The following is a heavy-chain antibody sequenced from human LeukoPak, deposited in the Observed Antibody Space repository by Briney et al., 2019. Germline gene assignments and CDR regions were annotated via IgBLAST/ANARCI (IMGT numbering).Heavy chain of an antibody. CDR3: ARDGDSSGYSPSDY. J-gene: IGHJ4*02. V-gene: IGHV1-18*01. CDR2: ISAYNGNT. D-gene: IGHD3-22*01. Sequence: ASVTVSFTASVYTFTIYGISWVRQAPGQGLEWMGWISAYNGNTNYAQKLQGRVTMTTDTSTSTAYMELRSLRSDDTAVYYCARDGDSSGYSPSDYWGQGTLVTVSS. CDR1: VYTFTIYG.